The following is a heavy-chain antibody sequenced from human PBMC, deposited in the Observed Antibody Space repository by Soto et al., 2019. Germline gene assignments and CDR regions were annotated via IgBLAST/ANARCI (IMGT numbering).Heavy chain of an antibody. Sequence: SETLSLTCAVYGGSFSGYYWSWIRQPPGKGLEWIGEINHSGSTNYNPSLKSRVTISVDTSKNQFSLKLSSVTAADTAVYYCARDYDILTGYYNVEYWGQGTLVSVSS. CDR2: INHSGST. J-gene: IGHJ4*02. CDR1: GGSFSGYY. D-gene: IGHD3-9*01. V-gene: IGHV4-34*01. CDR3: ARDYDILTGYYNVEY.